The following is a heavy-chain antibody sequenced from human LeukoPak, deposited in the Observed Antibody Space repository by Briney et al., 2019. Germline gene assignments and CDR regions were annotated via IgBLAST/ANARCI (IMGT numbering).Heavy chain of an antibody. Sequence: PGGSLRLSCAASGFTFSSYAMSWVRQPPGKGLEWIGSIYYSGSTYYNPSLKSRVTISVDTSKNQFSLRLSSVTAADTAVYYCVRDYSDWGQGTLVIVSS. J-gene: IGHJ4*02. CDR1: GFTFSSYA. V-gene: IGHV4-39*01. D-gene: IGHD4-17*01. CDR2: IYYSGST. CDR3: VRDYSD.